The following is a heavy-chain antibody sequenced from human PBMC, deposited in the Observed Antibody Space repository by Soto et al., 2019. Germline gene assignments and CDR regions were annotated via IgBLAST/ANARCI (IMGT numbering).Heavy chain of an antibody. CDR3: ARGSSKWLRFEDHFDY. CDR2: ISYDGSNK. Sequence: QVQLVESGGGVVQPGRSLRLSCAASGFTFSSYAMHWVRQAPGKGLEWVAVISYDGSNKYYADSVKGRFTIPRDNSKNTLYLQMNSLRAEDTAVYYCARGSSKWLRFEDHFDYWGQGTLVTVSS. V-gene: IGHV3-30-3*01. J-gene: IGHJ4*02. CDR1: GFTFSSYA. D-gene: IGHD5-12*01.